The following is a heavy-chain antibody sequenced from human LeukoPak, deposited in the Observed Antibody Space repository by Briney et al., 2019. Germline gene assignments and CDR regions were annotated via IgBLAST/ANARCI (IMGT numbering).Heavy chain of an antibody. CDR3: ARPQNGFWSGQGAFDI. Sequence: SETLSLTCTVSGGSISSYYWSWIRQPAGKGLEWIGRIYTSGSTNYNPSLKSRVTMSVDTSKNQFSLKLSSVTAADTAVYYCARPQNGFWSGQGAFDIWGQGTMVTVSS. D-gene: IGHD3-3*01. V-gene: IGHV4-4*07. CDR1: GGSISSYY. J-gene: IGHJ3*02. CDR2: IYTSGST.